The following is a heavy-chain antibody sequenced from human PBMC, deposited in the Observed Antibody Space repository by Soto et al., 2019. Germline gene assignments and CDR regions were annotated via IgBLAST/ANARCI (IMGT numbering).Heavy chain of an antibody. J-gene: IGHJ4*02. D-gene: IGHD3-22*01. CDR3: ARNDKSGLDY. Sequence: QVRLVQSGAEVKKPGASVKVSCKASGYTFTNYYMHWVRQAPGLGLEWRGMINPTGGSTRYAQKFQGRVTMTRDTSTSTVHMELSSLRSEDTAVYYCARNDKSGLDYWGQGTLVTVSS. CDR2: INPTGGST. V-gene: IGHV1-46*01. CDR1: GYTFTNYY.